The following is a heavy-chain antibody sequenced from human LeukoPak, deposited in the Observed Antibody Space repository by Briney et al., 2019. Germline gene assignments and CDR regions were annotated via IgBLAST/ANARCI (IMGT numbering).Heavy chain of an antibody. Sequence: PGGSLRLSCAASGFTFSSYAMSWVRQAPGKGLEWVSAISGSGGSTYYADSVKGRFTISRDNSKNTLYLQMNSLRGEDTAVFYCAKGSSRWLRNEYNWFDPWGQGTLVTVSS. J-gene: IGHJ5*02. D-gene: IGHD6-13*01. CDR3: AKGSSRWLRNEYNWFDP. CDR1: GFTFSSYA. V-gene: IGHV3-23*01. CDR2: ISGSGGST.